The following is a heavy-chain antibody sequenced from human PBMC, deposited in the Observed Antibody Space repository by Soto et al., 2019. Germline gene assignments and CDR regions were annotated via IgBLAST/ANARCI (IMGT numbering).Heavy chain of an antibody. CDR3: AKDMRGGSSSSRYYYGLDV. Sequence: GGSLRLSCAASGFTFDDYAMHWVRQAPGKGLEWVSGISWNSGTIVYADSVKGRFTISRDNAKNSLYLQMNSLRGEDTALYYCAKDMRGGSSSSRYYYGLDVWGQGTTVTVSS. J-gene: IGHJ6*02. CDR1: GFTFDDYA. V-gene: IGHV3-9*01. CDR2: ISWNSGTI. D-gene: IGHD6-13*01.